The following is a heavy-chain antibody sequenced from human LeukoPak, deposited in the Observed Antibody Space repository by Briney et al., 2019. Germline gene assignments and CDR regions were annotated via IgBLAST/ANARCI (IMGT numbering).Heavy chain of an antibody. CDR2: INPSGRT. CDR1: GGSFSGDH. Sequence: KASETLSLTCVVSGGSFSGDHWTWIRQSPGKGFEWIGEINPSGRTNYNPSLKSRVMMSVATSKSQFSLSLTSATAADTAVYYCARALTFPAIYYMDVWGEGTAVTVFS. J-gene: IGHJ6*03. V-gene: IGHV4-34*01. CDR3: ARALTFPAIYYMDV. D-gene: IGHD2/OR15-2a*01.